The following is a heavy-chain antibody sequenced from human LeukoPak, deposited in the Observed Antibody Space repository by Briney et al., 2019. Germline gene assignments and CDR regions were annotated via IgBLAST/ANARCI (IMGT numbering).Heavy chain of an antibody. J-gene: IGHJ3*02. V-gene: IGHV3-15*01. CDR2: IKSKTDGGTT. D-gene: IGHD3-22*01. CDR1: GFTFSNAW. Sequence: GGSLRLSCAASGFTFSNAWMSWVRQAPGKGLEWVGRIKSKTDGGTTDYAAPVKGRFTISRDDSKNTLYLQMNSPKTEDTAVYYCTTGPHEVVTPGDAFDIWGQGTMVTVSS. CDR3: TTGPHEVVTPGDAFDI.